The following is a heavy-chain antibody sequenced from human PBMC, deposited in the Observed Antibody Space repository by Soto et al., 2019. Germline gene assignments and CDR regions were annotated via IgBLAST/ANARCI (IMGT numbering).Heavy chain of an antibody. CDR2: INPSGGST. J-gene: IGHJ1*01. V-gene: IGHV1-46*01. CDR3: ARDSEDCSSTSCREYFQH. CDR1: GYSFTSYY. D-gene: IGHD2-2*01. Sequence: AASVKGSCKASGYSFTSYYMHWVRQAPGQGLEWMGIINPSGGSTSYAQNFQGRVTMTRDTSTSTVYMELSSLRSEDTAVYYCARDSEDCSSTSCREYFQHWGQGTLVTVSS.